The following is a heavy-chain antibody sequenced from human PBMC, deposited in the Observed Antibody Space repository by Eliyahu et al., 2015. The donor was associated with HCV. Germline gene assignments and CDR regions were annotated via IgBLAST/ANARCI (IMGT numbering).Heavy chain of an antibody. CDR1: GFTFSNHV. V-gene: IGHV3-23*01. D-gene: IGHD3-9*01. CDR3: VLRSVRYSGGGY. CDR2: ISGSGDNT. Sequence: EVQLLESGGGLVQAGGSLRLSCAASGFTFSNHVMSWVRQAPGXGLEWXSGISGSGDNTYYADSVRGRFTISRDNSKNTLYIQMNSLRVEDTAVYYCVLRSVRYSGGGYWGQGTLVTVSS. J-gene: IGHJ4*02.